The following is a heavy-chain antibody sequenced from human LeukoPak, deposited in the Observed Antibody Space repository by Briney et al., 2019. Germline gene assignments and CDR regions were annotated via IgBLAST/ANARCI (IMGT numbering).Heavy chain of an antibody. V-gene: IGHV1-2*04. CDR2: INPNSGGT. CDR1: GYTFTGYY. D-gene: IGHD3-10*01. Sequence: ASVTVSCKASGYTFTGYYMHWVRQAPGQGLEWMGWINPNSGGTNYAQKFQGWVTMTRDTSISTAYMELSRLRSDDTAVYYCARDQRVLLWFGELLSVDAFDIWGQGTMVTVSS. CDR3: ARDQRVLLWFGELLSVDAFDI. J-gene: IGHJ3*02.